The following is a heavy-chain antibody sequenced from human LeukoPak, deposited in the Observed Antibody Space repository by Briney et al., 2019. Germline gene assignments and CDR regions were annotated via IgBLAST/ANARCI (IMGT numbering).Heavy chain of an antibody. CDR3: ARGYCSSTSCVPFDP. V-gene: IGHV3-30-3*01. CDR2: ISYDGLTK. J-gene: IGHJ5*02. Sequence: GRSLRLSCAASEFTFSSYAMHWVRQAPGKGLEWVAVISYDGLTKYYADSEKGRFTISRDNSKNTLYLQMNSLRAEDTAVYYCARGYCSSTSCVPFDPWGQGTLVTVSS. CDR1: EFTFSSYA. D-gene: IGHD2-2*01.